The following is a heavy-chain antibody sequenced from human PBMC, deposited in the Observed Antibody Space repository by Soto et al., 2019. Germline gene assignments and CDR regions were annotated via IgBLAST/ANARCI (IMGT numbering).Heavy chain of an antibody. V-gene: IGHV4-4*07. CDR3: ARESGENWTYEAH. D-gene: IGHD1-7*01. Sequence: KPSETLSLTXTVSGAYVSDFSWSWIRQPAGKGLEWIGRITVNGITQYTPSFRSRVTMSMDTSRNQFSLSLQSATAADTALYYCARESGENWTYEAHWGQGTLVTVSS. CDR1: GAYVSDFS. J-gene: IGHJ1*01. CDR2: ITVNGIT.